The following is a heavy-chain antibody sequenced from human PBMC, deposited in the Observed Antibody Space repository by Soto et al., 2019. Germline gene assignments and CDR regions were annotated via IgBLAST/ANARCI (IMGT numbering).Heavy chain of an antibody. CDR3: ARDLYSYGYPDY. Sequence: GGSLRLSCAASGFIFGAYGMHWVRQAPGKGLEWVAVMSYDGSRKYYADSVKGRFTISRDNSNNTLSLEMNSLRTEDTAVYYCARDLYSYGYPDYWGQGILVTVSS. J-gene: IGHJ4*02. D-gene: IGHD5-18*01. V-gene: IGHV3-30*03. CDR2: MSYDGSRK. CDR1: GFIFGAYG.